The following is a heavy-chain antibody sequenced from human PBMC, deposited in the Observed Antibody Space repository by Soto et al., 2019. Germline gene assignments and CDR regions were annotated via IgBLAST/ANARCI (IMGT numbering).Heavy chain of an antibody. Sequence: GGSLRLSCAASGFICSSYDMSWVRQAPGKGLEWVSTILVDGRTFYVDSVEGRFTISRDSSQNTVYLQMNSLTAGDTALYYCAKDTATGGGDFDICGQGTMVTVSS. D-gene: IGHD2-8*02. CDR1: GFICSSYD. V-gene: IGHV3-23*01. CDR2: ILVDGRT. CDR3: AKDTATGGGDFDI. J-gene: IGHJ3*02.